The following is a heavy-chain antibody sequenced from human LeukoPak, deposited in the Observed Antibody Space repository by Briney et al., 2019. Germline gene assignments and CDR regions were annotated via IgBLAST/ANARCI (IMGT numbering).Heavy chain of an antibody. CDR3: ARGKSRGSHIDY. CDR2: IYHSGST. D-gene: IGHD1-26*01. CDR1: GYSISSDYY. V-gene: IGHV4-38-2*02. Sequence: SETLSLTCTVSGYSISSDYYWGWIRQPPGKGLEWIGSIYHSGSTYYNPSLKSRITISIDTSKNKFSLKLRSVTAADTAVYYCARGKSRGSHIDYWGQGTLVTVSS. J-gene: IGHJ4*02.